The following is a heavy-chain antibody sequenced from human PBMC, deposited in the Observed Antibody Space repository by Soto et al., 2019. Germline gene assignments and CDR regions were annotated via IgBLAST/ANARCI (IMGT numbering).Heavy chain of an antibody. CDR3: VRVGFNSHYDFDY. V-gene: IGHV1-2*02. Sequence: QVQLVQSGAEVKKPGASVKVSCKASGYTFNSYYIHWARQAPGQGLEWMGWINPNSDVTSYAQRFQDRVTMTSDMPITTAYMELTRLISDDTAVYYCVRVGFNSHYDFDYWGQGTLITVSS. CDR2: INPNSDVT. D-gene: IGHD3-16*01. CDR1: GYTFNSYY. J-gene: IGHJ4*02.